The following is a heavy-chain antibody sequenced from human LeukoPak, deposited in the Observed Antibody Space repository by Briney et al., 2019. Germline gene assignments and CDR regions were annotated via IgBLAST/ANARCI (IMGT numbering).Heavy chain of an antibody. CDR3: ARDEFLKIFGVSPEIGWFDP. CDR2: LFHSGNT. D-gene: IGHD3-3*01. J-gene: IGHJ5*02. V-gene: IGHV4-30-2*06. Sequence: PSETLSLTCTVSGDSITTVYSWSWILQSPGKGLEWLVYLFHSGNTYYNPSLKSRVTMSVDTSKNQFSLKLSSVTAADTAVYYCARDEFLKIFGVSPEIGWFDPWGQGTLVTVSS. CDR1: GDSITTVYS.